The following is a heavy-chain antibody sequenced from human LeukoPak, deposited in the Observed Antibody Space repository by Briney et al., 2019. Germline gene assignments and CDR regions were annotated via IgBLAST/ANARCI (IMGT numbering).Heavy chain of an antibody. CDR2: ISSSSSYI. D-gene: IGHD5-24*01. Sequence: GGSLRLSCAASGFTSSSYSMNWVRQAPGKGLEWVSSISSSSSYIYYADSVKGRFTISRDNAKNSLYLQMNSLRAEDTAVYYCARAIEMATTRYWGQGTLVTVSS. CDR3: ARAIEMATTRY. J-gene: IGHJ4*02. CDR1: GFTSSSYS. V-gene: IGHV3-21*01.